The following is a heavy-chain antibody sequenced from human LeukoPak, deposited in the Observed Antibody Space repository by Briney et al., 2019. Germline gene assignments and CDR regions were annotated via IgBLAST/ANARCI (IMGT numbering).Heavy chain of an antibody. CDR1: GGSISSGSYY. CDR3: ASLGIAAAGTFVDY. J-gene: IGHJ4*02. D-gene: IGHD6-13*01. Sequence: SQTLSLTCTVSGGSISSGSYYWSWIRRPAGKGLEWIGRIYTSGSTNYNPSLKSRVTISVDTSKNQFSLKLSSVTAADTAVYYCASLGIAAAGTFVDYWGQGTLVTVSS. V-gene: IGHV4-61*02. CDR2: IYTSGST.